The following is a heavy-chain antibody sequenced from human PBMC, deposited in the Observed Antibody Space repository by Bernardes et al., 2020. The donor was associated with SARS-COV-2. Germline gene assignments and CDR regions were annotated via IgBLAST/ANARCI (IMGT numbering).Heavy chain of an antibody. CDR2: ITHSGDS. CDR3: VRDYYYESVWFDP. CDR1: GGSISSANYY. Sequence: SETLSLTCTVSGGSISSANYYWTWIRQPPGQGLEWIGSITHSGDSYSHPSLKSRITRSVDASKNQFSLKLRSVTAADTAVYYCVRDYYYESVWFDPWGQRIRVTVSS. D-gene: IGHD3-22*01. J-gene: IGHJ5*02. V-gene: IGHV4-31*02.